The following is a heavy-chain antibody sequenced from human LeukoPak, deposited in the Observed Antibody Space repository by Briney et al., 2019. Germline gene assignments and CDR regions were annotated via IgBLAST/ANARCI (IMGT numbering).Heavy chain of an antibody. CDR1: GYTLTELS. CDR2: FDPEDGET. CDR3: ATGRRMVRGVIITTPPDY. Sequence: ASVKVSCKVSGYTLTELSMHWVRQAPGKGLEWMGGFDPEDGETIYAQKFQGRVTMTEDTSTDTAYMELSSLRSEDTAVYYCATGRRMVRGVIITTPPDYWGQGTLVTVSS. J-gene: IGHJ4*02. D-gene: IGHD3-10*01. V-gene: IGHV1-24*01.